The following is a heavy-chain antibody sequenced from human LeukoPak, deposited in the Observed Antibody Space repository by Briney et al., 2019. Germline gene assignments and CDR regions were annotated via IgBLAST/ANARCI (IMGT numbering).Heavy chain of an antibody. D-gene: IGHD3-10*01. CDR2: IYSGGST. CDR3: ARVPNYGSGSGFDP. J-gene: IGHJ5*02. Sequence: GGSLRLSCAASGFSVSSNYMSWVRQAPGKGLEWVSVIYSGGSTYYADSVKGRFTISRDNSKNTLYLQTNSLRAEDTAVYYCARVPNYGSGSGFDPWGQGTLVTVSS. CDR1: GFSVSSNY. V-gene: IGHV3-53*01.